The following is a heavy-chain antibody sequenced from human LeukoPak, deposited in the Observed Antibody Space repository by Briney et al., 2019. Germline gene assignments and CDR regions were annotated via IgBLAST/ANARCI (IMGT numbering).Heavy chain of an antibody. Sequence: SETLXLTCTVSGGSISSSSYYWGWIRQPPGKGLEWIGSIYYSGSTYYNPSLKSRVTISVDTSKNQFSLKLSSVTAADTAVYYCARRAGEYSHPYDYWGQGTLVTVSS. D-gene: IGHD4-17*01. J-gene: IGHJ4*02. CDR3: ARRAGEYSHPYDY. CDR2: IYYSGST. CDR1: GGSISSSSYY. V-gene: IGHV4-39*01.